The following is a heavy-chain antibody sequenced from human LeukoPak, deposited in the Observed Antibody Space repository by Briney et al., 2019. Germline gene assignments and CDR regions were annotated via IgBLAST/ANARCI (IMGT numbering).Heavy chain of an antibody. Sequence: GGSLRLSCAASGFPFSTYAMHWVRQAPDKGLEWVAFISYDGNNKFYADSVKGRFTISRDNSKNTLYLQMNSLRPEDTAVYYCARGAEDRDYWGQGTLVTVSP. J-gene: IGHJ4*02. CDR3: ARGAEDRDY. CDR2: ISYDGNNK. V-gene: IGHV3-30-3*01. D-gene: IGHD5-24*01. CDR1: GFPFSTYA.